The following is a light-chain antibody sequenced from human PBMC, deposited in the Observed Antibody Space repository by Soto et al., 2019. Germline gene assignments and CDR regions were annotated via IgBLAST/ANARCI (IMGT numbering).Light chain of an antibody. CDR3: QHYGSSPGYL. CDR1: QSVTSSY. Sequence: EIVLTQSPGTLSLSPGERATLSCRASQSVTSSYLDWYQQRPGQAPRLLLYGASSRATGILDRFSGSGSGTDFTHTISRLEAEDFAVYYCQHYGSSPGYLFGQGTKLEIK. J-gene: IGKJ2*01. V-gene: IGKV3-20*01. CDR2: GAS.